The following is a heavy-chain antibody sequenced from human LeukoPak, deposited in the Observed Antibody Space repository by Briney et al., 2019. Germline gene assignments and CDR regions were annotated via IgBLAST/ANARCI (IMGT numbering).Heavy chain of an antibody. D-gene: IGHD3-10*01. CDR1: GGSISSSSYY. CDR3: ARSEGYYYGSGNAFDI. J-gene: IGHJ3*02. V-gene: IGHV4-39*01. Sequence: PSETLSLTCTVSGGSISSSSYYWGWIRQPPGKGLEWIGSIYYSGSTYYNPSLKSRVTISVDTSKNQFSLKLSSVTAADTAVYYCARSEGYYYGSGNAFDIWGQGTMVTVSS. CDR2: IYYSGST.